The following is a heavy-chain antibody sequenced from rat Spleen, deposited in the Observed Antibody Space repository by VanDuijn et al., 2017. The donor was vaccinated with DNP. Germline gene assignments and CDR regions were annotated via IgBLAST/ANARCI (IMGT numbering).Heavy chain of an antibody. Sequence: EVQLVESGGGLVQPGNSLKLSCTASGFSFSDYNMAWVRQAPTKGLEWVAAISTGGGNTYYRDSVKGRFTISRDNAKSTLYLQMDSLRSEETATYYCAKAGGYSPWYFDYWGQGVMVTVSS. CDR3: AKAGGYSPWYFDY. D-gene: IGHD1-11*01. CDR1: GFSFSDYN. CDR2: ISTGGGNT. J-gene: IGHJ2*01. V-gene: IGHV5S23*01.